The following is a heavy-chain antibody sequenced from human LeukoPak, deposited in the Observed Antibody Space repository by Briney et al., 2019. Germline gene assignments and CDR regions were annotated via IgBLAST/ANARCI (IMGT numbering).Heavy chain of an antibody. D-gene: IGHD3-22*01. V-gene: IGHV4-34*01. J-gene: IGHJ4*02. CDR1: GGSFSGYY. Sequence: SETLSLTCAVYGGSFSGYYWSWIRQPPGKGLEWIGEINHSGSTNYNPSLKSRVTISVDTSKNQFSLKLSSVTAADTAVYYCARGRNYYDRSGYYYFTFDYWGQGTLVTVSS. CDR3: ARGRNYYDRSGYYYFTFDY. CDR2: INHSGST.